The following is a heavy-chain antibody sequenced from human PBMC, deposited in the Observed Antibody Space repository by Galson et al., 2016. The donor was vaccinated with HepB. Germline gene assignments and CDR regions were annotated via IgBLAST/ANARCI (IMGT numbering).Heavy chain of an antibody. CDR1: GGSISRSTYY. D-gene: IGHD3-3*02. CDR2: IYYSGRT. J-gene: IGHJ4*02. V-gene: IGHV4-39*01. Sequence: SETLSLTCTVSGGSISRSTYYWGWVRQPPGKGLEWIGSIYYSGRTYYNPSLKSRVTISVDTSKKQFSLKVSSVTAGDPAVYYCAIASPAFDFWGQGTLVTVSA. CDR3: AIASPAFDF.